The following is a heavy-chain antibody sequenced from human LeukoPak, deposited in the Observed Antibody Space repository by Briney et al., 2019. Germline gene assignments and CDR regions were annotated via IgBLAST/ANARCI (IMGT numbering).Heavy chain of an antibody. CDR3: ARGRHRHYYGSGSYSFDY. Sequence: ASVKVSCKASGGTFSSYAISWVRQAPGQGLEWMGRIIPILGIANYAQKFQGRVTITADKSTSTAYMELSSLRSEDTAVCYCARGRHRHYYGSGSYSFDYWGQGTLVTVSS. CDR1: GGTFSSYA. D-gene: IGHD3-10*01. V-gene: IGHV1-69*04. J-gene: IGHJ4*02. CDR2: IIPILGIA.